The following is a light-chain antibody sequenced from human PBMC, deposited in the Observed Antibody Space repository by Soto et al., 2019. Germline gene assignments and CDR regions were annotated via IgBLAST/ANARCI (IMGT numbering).Light chain of an antibody. CDR1: QSVSSSS. V-gene: IGKV3-20*01. CDR3: QQYGTSPLT. J-gene: IGKJ4*01. Sequence: EIVLTQSPGTLSLSPGERATLSCRASQSVSSSSLAWYQQKPGQAPRLLIYGASSRATGIPDRFSGSGSGTDFTLNISGLEPEDFAVYYCQQYGTSPLTFGGGTTVEIK. CDR2: GAS.